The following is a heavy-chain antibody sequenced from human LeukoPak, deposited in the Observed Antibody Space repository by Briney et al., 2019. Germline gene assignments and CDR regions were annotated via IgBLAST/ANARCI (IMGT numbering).Heavy chain of an antibody. CDR1: GVTFTSYA. J-gene: IGHJ3*02. CDR3: ARDLLGGGTFDI. Sequence: GGSLRLSCAVSGVTFTSYALTWVRQAPGKGLEWVSDYADSVKGRFTISRDNSKNTLYLQMNSLRAEDTAVYYCARDLLGGGTFDIWGQGTMVTVSS. V-gene: IGHV3-23*01. D-gene: IGHD3-16*01.